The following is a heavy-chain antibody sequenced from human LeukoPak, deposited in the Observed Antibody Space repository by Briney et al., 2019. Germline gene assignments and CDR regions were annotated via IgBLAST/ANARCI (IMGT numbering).Heavy chain of an antibody. Sequence: LSGGCLRLSCAASGFTFSSYAMSWVRQVPGKGLEWVSSISASGGVTHYADSVKGRFTISRDNSKNTLYLQRSSLRAEDTAVYYCARGRATYCFDYWGQGTLVTVSS. D-gene: IGHD2-21*01. J-gene: IGHJ4*02. CDR1: GFTFSSYA. CDR3: ARGRATYCFDY. V-gene: IGHV3-23*01. CDR2: ISASGGVT.